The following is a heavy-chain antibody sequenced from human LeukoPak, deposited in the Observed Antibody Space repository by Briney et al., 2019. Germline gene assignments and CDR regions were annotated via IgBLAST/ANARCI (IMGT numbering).Heavy chain of an antibody. CDR3: AKDKNDYNDSYYMDV. D-gene: IGHD5-24*01. V-gene: IGHV3-30*02. J-gene: IGHJ6*03. Sequence: PGGSLTLSGAASGFTFSGYGIHWVRQAPGKGLEWVACIRYDGTNKYYADSVKGRFTISRDNSKTTLYLQMNSLRAEDTAVYYCAKDKNDYNDSYYMDVWGKGTTVTVSS. CDR1: GFTFSGYG. CDR2: IRYDGTNK.